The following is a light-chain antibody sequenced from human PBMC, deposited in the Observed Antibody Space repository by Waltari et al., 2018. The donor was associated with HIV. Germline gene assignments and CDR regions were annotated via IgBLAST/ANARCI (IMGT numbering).Light chain of an antibody. CDR3: CSYAGTSTSVL. V-gene: IGLV2-23*02. CDR2: EVT. J-gene: IGLJ2*01. Sequence: QSALTQPASVSGSPGQSITISCTGTGSDIGHYNLVSWYQQHPGKAPKLIIYEVTKRPSGTSNCFSGSKSGNTASLTISGLQTEDEGDYYCCSYAGTSTSVLFGGGTQLTVL. CDR1: GSDIGHYNL.